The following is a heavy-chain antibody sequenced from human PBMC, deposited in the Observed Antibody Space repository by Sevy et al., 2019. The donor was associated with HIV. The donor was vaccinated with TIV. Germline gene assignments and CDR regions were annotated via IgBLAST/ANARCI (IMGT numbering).Heavy chain of an antibody. CDR1: DGSISSYY. CDR3: ARGNQEYYYGMDV. D-gene: IGHD1-1*01. V-gene: IGHV4-59*01. Sequence: SETLSLTCTVPDGSISSYYWSWIRQPPGKGLEWIGYIYYSGTTNYNPSLKSRVTILKDTSKNQFYLRLSSVTAADTAVYYCARGNQEYYYGMDVWGQGTTVTVSS. CDR2: IYYSGTT. J-gene: IGHJ6*02.